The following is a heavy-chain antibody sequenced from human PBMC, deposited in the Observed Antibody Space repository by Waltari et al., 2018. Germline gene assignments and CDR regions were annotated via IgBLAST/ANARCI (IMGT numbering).Heavy chain of an antibody. D-gene: IGHD3-10*01. V-gene: IGHV4-30-2*01. Sequence: QLQLQESGSGLVTPSQTLSLTCAVSGGSIRSGGYSWSWLRQPPGKGREWIWYIYLSASTYYNPSLKRRVTISVDRSKNQFSLTLSSVTAAATAVYYCARDRYYGSVSYPDAFDIWGQGTMVTVSS. CDR1: GGSIRSGGYS. J-gene: IGHJ3*02. CDR3: ARDRYYGSVSYPDAFDI. CDR2: IYLSAST.